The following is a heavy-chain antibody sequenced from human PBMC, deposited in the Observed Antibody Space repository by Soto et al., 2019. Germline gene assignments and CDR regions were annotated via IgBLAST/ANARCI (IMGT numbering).Heavy chain of an antibody. V-gene: IGHV4-39*01. J-gene: IGHJ4*02. CDR2: IFHTGST. CDR1: GGSISSSYY. D-gene: IGHD1-26*01. CDR3: ARRRIVVATDFDF. Sequence: PSETLSLTCTVSGGSISSSYYLGWIRQPPGKGLEWIGHIFHTGSTYSNPSLKSRVTMSVDTSKNQFSLSLSSVTATDTAVYYCARRRIVVATDFDFWGQGTLVTVSS.